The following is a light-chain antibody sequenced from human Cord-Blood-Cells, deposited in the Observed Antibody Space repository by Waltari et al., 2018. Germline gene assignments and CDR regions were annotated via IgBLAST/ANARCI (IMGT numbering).Light chain of an antibody. J-gene: IGLJ1*01. CDR2: DVS. CDR1: STDVGGYNY. CDR3: SSYTSSSTYV. V-gene: IGLV2-14*01. Sequence: QSALTQPASVSGSPGQSITIPCTGPSTDVGGYNYLSWYQQHPGKAPKLMIYDVSNRPSGVSNRFSGSKSGNTASLTISGLQAEDEAEYYCSSYTSSSTYVFGTGTKVTVL.